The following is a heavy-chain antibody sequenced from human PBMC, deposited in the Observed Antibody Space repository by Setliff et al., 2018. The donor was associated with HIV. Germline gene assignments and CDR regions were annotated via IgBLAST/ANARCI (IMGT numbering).Heavy chain of an antibody. CDR3: ARERGGGYNYGRGMDV. CDR2: IYQSGST. J-gene: IGHJ6*02. CDR1: GASISDSNSY. D-gene: IGHD5-18*01. Sequence: KTSETLSLTCAVYGASISDSNSYWGWIRQPPGKRLEWLGSIYQSGSTSYNPSLSSRLTISVDTSKNQFSLKLSSVTAADTAVYYCARERGGGYNYGRGMDVWGQGTTVTVSS. V-gene: IGHV4-39*07.